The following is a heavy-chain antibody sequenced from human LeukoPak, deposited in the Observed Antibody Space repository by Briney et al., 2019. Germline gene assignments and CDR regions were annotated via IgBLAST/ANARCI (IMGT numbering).Heavy chain of an antibody. CDR2: ISAYNGNT. Sequence: ASVKVSCKASGYTFTSYGISWVRQAPGQGLEWMGWISAYNGNTNYAQKLQGRVTMTTDTSTSTAYMELRSLRSEDTAVYYCAKTAIAAAGTNEDNWFDPWGQGTLVTVSS. V-gene: IGHV1-18*01. J-gene: IGHJ5*02. CDR1: GYTFTSYG. D-gene: IGHD6-13*01. CDR3: AKTAIAAAGTNEDNWFDP.